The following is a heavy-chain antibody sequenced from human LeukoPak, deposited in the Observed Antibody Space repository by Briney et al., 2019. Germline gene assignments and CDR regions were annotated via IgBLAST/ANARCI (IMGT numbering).Heavy chain of an antibody. CDR3: ARGSTTVPFDY. CDR2: ISYDGSNR. J-gene: IGHJ4*02. CDR1: GFTFSSYA. Sequence: PGRSLRLSCAASGFTFSSYAMHWVRQAPGKGLEWVAVISYDGSNRYYADSVKGRFTISRDNSKNTLYLQMNSLRAEDTAVYYCARGSTTVPFDYWGQGTLVTVSS. D-gene: IGHD4-17*01. V-gene: IGHV3-30*04.